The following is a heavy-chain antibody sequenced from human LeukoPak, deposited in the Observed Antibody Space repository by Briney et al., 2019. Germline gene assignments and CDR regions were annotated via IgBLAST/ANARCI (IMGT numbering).Heavy chain of an antibody. D-gene: IGHD4-23*01. CDR1: GFTFSSYA. Sequence: PGGSLRLSCAASGFTFSSYAMSWVRQAPGKGLEWVSAISGSGGSTYYADSVKGRFTISRDNSKNTLYLQMNRLRAEDTAVYYCAKQRIGGPRFDPWGQGTLVTVSS. V-gene: IGHV3-23*01. J-gene: IGHJ5*02. CDR3: AKQRIGGPRFDP. CDR2: ISGSGGST.